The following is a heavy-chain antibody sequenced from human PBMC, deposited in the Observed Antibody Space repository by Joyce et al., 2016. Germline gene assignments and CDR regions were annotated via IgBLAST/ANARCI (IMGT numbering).Heavy chain of an antibody. D-gene: IGHD6-19*01. CDR3: ARGRSSGRPFDAFNI. J-gene: IGHJ3*02. V-gene: IGHV4-34*01. CDR2: IERTGNT. CDR1: GESFSDYY. Sequence: QVQLQQWGAGLLKPSETLSLTCAVYGESFSDYYWSWNRQPPGKGLEWIGEIERTGNTKYNPSLRSRVAISVDTSKDDFSLKLNSVTAADTAVYYCARGRSSGRPFDAFNIWGQGTIVTVSS.